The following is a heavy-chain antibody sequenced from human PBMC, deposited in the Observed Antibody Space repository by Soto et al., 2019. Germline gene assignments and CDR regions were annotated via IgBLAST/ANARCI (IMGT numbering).Heavy chain of an antibody. D-gene: IGHD5-12*01. CDR3: ASRVEGLYSGNDRYYFDY. V-gene: IGHV4-39*01. J-gene: IGHJ4*02. CDR2: IYYSGTS. CDR1: GGYISTSAYY. Sequence: PSETLSLTCTVSGGYISTSAYYWGWIRQPPGKGLEWIGTIYYSGTSYHNPSLKSRVTISVDTSKNQFSLTLTSVTAADTAVYYCASRVEGLYSGNDRYYFDYWGQGTLVTVSS.